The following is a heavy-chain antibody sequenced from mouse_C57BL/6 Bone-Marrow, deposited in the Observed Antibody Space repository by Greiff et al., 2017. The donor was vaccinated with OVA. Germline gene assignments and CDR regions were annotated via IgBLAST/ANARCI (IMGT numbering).Heavy chain of an antibody. V-gene: IGHV1-42*01. Sequence: VQLKESGPELVKPGASVKISCKASGYSFTGYYMNWVKQSPEKSLEWIGEINPSTGGTTYNQKFKAKATLTVDKSSSTAYMQLKSLTSEDSAVYYCARSPAYYSNYGYAMDYWGQGTSVTVSS. CDR2: INPSTGGT. CDR1: GYSFTGYY. D-gene: IGHD2-5*01. CDR3: ARSPAYYSNYGYAMDY. J-gene: IGHJ4*01.